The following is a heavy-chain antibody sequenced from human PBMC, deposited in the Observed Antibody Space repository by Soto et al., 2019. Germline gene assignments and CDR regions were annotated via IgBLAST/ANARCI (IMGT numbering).Heavy chain of an antibody. CDR2: ISLYSDGT. CDR3: ARVVPGAEAWFGP. V-gene: IGHV1-18*01. CDR1: GYTFSNYG. Sequence: QVQLVQSGGEVKRPGASVKVSCKTSGYTFSNYGITWVRQAPGQPLEWLGWISLYSDGTNYAQKFQGRVSMTTETSTTPAYMELRSLRSDDTAVYYCARVVPGAEAWFGPWGQGTLVTVSS. D-gene: IGHD2-2*01. J-gene: IGHJ5*02.